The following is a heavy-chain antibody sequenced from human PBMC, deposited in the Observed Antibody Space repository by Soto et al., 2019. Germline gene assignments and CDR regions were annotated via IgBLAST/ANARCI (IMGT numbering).Heavy chain of an antibody. CDR3: AKNSEYSYGSHFDH. CDR2: LSGGATST. V-gene: IGHV3-23*01. J-gene: IGHJ4*02. D-gene: IGHD5-18*01. Sequence: GGSLRLSCAASGFTFSSYAMGWVRQAPGKGLEWVSGLSGGATSTHNADSVKGRFTISRDNSKNTLYLQMNSLRAEDTAVYYCAKNSEYSYGSHFDHWGQGALVTVSS. CDR1: GFTFSSYA.